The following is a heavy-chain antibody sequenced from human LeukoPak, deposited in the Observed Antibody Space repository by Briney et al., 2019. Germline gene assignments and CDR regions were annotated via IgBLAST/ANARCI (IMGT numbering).Heavy chain of an antibody. CDR2: IYYSGST. CDR3: VRVVRGYSYGSGFDP. J-gene: IGHJ5*02. V-gene: IGHV4-61*01. Sequence: SETLSLTCTVSGGSVSSGSYYWSWIRQPPGKGLEWIGYIYYSGSTNYNPSLKSRVTISVDTSKNQFSLKLSSVTAADTAVYYCVRVVRGYSYGSGFDPWGQGTLVTVSS. CDR1: GGSVSSGSYY. D-gene: IGHD5-18*01.